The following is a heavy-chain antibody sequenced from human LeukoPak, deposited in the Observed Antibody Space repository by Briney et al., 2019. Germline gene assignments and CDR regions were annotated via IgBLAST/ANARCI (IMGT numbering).Heavy chain of an antibody. V-gene: IGHV1-69*04. D-gene: IGHD2-21*02. Sequence: EASVNVSCKASGGTFSSYAISWVRQAPGQGLEWMGRIIPILGIPNYAQKFQGRVTITADKSTTTAYMELSSLRSEDTAVYYCATEAIVVVTARDYWYFDLWGRGTLVTVSS. J-gene: IGHJ2*01. CDR2: IIPILGIP. CDR3: ATEAIVVVTARDYWYFDL. CDR1: GGTFSSYA.